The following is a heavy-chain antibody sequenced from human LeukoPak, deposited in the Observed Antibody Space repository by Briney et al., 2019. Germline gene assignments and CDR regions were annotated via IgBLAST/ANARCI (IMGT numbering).Heavy chain of an antibody. V-gene: IGHV4-34*01. Sequence: SETLSLTCAVYGGSFSGYYWSWIRQPPGKGLEWIGEINHSGSTNYNPSLKSRVTISVDTSKNQFSLKLSSVTAADTAVYYCERDSGWLGSYYYGMDVWGQGTTVTVSS. CDR2: INHSGST. J-gene: IGHJ6*02. D-gene: IGHD6-19*01. CDR1: GGSFSGYY. CDR3: ERDSGWLGSYYYGMDV.